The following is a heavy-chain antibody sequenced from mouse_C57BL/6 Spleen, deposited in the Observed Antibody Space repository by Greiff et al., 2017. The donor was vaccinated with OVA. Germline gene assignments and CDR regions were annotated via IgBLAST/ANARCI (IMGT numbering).Heavy chain of an antibody. V-gene: IGHV1-55*01. CDR2: IYPGSGST. Sequence: QVQLQQSGAELVKPGASVKMSCKASGYTFTSYWITWVKQRPGQGLEWIGDIYPGSGSTNYNEKFKGKATLTVDTSSSTAYMQLSSLTSEDSAVYYCAREYYGVDYWGQGTTLTVSS. CDR1: GYTFTSYW. J-gene: IGHJ2*01. CDR3: AREYYGVDY. D-gene: IGHD1-1*01.